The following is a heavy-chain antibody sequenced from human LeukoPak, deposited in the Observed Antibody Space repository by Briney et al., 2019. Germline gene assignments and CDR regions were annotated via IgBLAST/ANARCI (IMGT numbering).Heavy chain of an antibody. CDR3: ARDSAGSTFGGVIVS. J-gene: IGHJ5*02. CDR2: ITSSSSYI. D-gene: IGHD3-16*02. CDR1: GFTFSDYT. Sequence: GGSLRLSCAASGFTFSDYTMNWVRQAPGKGLEWVSSITSSSSYIYYADSVKGRFTISRDNAKNSLYLQMNSLRAEDTAVYYCARDSAGSTFGGVIVSWGQGTLVTVSS. V-gene: IGHV3-21*01.